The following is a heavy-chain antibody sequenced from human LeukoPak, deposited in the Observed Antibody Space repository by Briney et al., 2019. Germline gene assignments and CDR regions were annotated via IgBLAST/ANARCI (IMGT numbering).Heavy chain of an antibody. CDR3: ASVIAAAGTPDY. V-gene: IGHV1-2*02. J-gene: IGHJ4*02. CDR2: INPNSGGT. D-gene: IGHD6-13*01. Sequence: ASVTVSCKASGYTFTGYYMHWVRQAPGQGLEWMGWINPNSGGTNYAQKFQGRVTMTRDTSISTAYMELSRLRSDDTAVYYCASVIAAAGTPDYWGQGTLVTVSS. CDR1: GYTFTGYY.